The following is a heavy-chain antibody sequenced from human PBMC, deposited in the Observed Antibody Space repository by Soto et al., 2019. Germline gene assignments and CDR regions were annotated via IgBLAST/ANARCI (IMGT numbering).Heavy chain of an antibody. D-gene: IGHD3-16*02. V-gene: IGHV4-30-2*01. J-gene: IGHJ5*02. CDR3: ARVYLHYDYVWGSYRSDWFDP. CDR1: GGSLSSGGYS. Sequence: TLSLTCAVSGGSLSSGGYSWSWIRQPPGKGLEWIGYIYHSGSTYYNPSLKSRVTISVDRSKNQFSLKLSSVTAADTAVYYCARVYLHYDYVWGSYRSDWFDPWGQGTLVT. CDR2: IYHSGST.